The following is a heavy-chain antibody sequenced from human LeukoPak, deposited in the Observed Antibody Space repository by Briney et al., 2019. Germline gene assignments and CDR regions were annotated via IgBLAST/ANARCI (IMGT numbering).Heavy chain of an antibody. CDR1: GFTFSGYS. CDR2: ISSSSYI. CDR3: ARGVENSSSSSDY. J-gene: IGHJ4*02. Sequence: KPGGSLRLSCAASGFTFSGYSMNWVRQAPGKGLEWVSSISSSSYIYYADSVKGRFTISRDNAKNSLYLQMNSLRAEDTAVYYCARGVENSSSSSDYWGQGTLVTVSS. D-gene: IGHD6-6*01. V-gene: IGHV3-21*01.